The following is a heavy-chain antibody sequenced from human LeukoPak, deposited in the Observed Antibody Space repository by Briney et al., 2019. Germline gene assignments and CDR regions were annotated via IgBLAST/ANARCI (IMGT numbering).Heavy chain of an antibody. CDR3: PTELYGDFRG. Sequence: ASVKVSCKASGYTFTTYVIVWVRQAPGQGLDCMGWINPYNGNTKYAQKFQDRAINTTDTYSRIASMEVRKLTSDDRAGFYFPTELYGDFRGWGQGTLVTVSS. CDR1: GYTFTTYV. V-gene: IGHV1-18*01. J-gene: IGHJ4*02. CDR2: INPYNGNT. D-gene: IGHD4-17*01.